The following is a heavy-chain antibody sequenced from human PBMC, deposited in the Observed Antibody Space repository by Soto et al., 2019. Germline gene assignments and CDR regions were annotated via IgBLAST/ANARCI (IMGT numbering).Heavy chain of an antibody. CDR1: GGSISSYY. J-gene: IGHJ6*03. D-gene: IGHD3-3*01. V-gene: IGHV4-59*01. CDR2: IYYSGST. Sequence: SETLSLTCTVSGGSISSYYWSWIRQPPGKGLEWIGYIYYSGSTNYNPSLKSRVTISLDTSKNQFSLKLSSVTAADTAVYYCARLPGVVSLYYYYYMDVWGKGTTVTVSS. CDR3: ARLPGVVSLYYYYYMDV.